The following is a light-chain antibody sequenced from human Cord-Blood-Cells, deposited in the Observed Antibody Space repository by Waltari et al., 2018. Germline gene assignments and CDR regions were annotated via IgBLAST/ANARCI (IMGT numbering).Light chain of an antibody. CDR2: DVS. CDR3: SSYTSSSTLV. V-gene: IGLV2-14*01. Sequence: QSALTQPASVSGSPGQSITISCTGTSSDVGGYNYVSWYQQHPGKAPKLMIYDVSNRPSGVSIRFSGSKSCNTASLTISGLQAEDEADYYCSSYTSSSTLVFGGGTKLTVL. J-gene: IGLJ3*02. CDR1: SSDVGGYNY.